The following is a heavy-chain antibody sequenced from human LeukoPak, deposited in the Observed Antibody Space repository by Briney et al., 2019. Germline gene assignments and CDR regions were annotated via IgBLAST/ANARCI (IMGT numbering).Heavy chain of an antibody. V-gene: IGHV3-9*01. CDR2: ISWNSGNI. CDR1: GFTFDDYA. J-gene: IGHJ4*02. D-gene: IGHD2-2*01. CDR3: ARDWYYAIDY. Sequence: GGSLRLSCAASGFTFDDYAMHWVRQAPGKGLEWVSGISWNSGNIGYADSVKGRFTTSRDNAKNSLDLQMNSLRSEDTALYYCARDWYYAIDYWGQGTLVTVSS.